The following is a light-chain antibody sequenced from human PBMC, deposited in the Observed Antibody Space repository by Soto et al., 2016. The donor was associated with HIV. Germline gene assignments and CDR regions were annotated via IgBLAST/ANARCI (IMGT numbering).Light chain of an antibody. Sequence: DIQMTQSPSSGSASVGDRVTITCRASQAINSRLAWYQQKPGKAPEVLITATYTLQAGVPSRFSGSASGGTGTDFTLTIDSLQPEDFATYYCQQTDSFPFTFGPGTKVNV. CDR2: ATY. V-gene: IGKV1-12*01. CDR1: QAINSR. CDR3: QQTDSFPFT. J-gene: IGKJ3*01.